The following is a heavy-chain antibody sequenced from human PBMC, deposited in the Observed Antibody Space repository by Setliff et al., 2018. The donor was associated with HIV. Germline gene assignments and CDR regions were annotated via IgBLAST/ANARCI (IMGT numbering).Heavy chain of an antibody. D-gene: IGHD3-10*01. J-gene: IGHJ4*02. CDR2: IWYDESNE. CDR3: ATTYFHGSGNYGGFYFES. Sequence: GGSLRLSCAASGFTFSNYGMHWVRQPPGKGLEWVAVIWYDESNENYADSVKGRFTISRDNSKNTVYLQMNNTRVEDTAVYYCATTYFHGSGNYGGFYFESWGQGTLVTVSS. CDR1: GFTFSNYG. V-gene: IGHV3-33*01.